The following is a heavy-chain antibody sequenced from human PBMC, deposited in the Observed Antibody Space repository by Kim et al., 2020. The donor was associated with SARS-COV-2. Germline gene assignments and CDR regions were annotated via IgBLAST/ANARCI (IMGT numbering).Heavy chain of an antibody. CDR3: ARDLSITIFGGHFQH. CDR2: ISYDGSNK. D-gene: IGHD3-3*01. J-gene: IGHJ1*01. V-gene: IGHV3-30-3*01. Sequence: GGSLRLSCAASGFTFSSYAMHWVRQAPGKGLEWVAVISYDGSNKYYADSVKGRFTISRDNSKNTLYLQMNSLRAEDTAVYYCARDLSITIFGGHFQHWGQGTLVTVSS. CDR1: GFTFSSYA.